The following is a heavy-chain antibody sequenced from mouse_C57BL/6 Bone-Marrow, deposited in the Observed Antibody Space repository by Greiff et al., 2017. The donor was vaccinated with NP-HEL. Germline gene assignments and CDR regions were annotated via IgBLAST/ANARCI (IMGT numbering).Heavy chain of an antibody. CDR3: AREQDYYGSSYFAD. CDR2: IWTGGGT. V-gene: IGHV2-9-1*01. CDR1: GFSLTSYA. J-gene: IGHJ3*01. Sequence: VKLMESGPGLVAPSQSLSITCTVSGFSLTSYAISWVRQPPGKGLEWLGVIWTGGGTNYNSALKSRLSISKDNSKSQVFLKMNSLQTDDTARYYCAREQDYYGSSYFADWGQGTLVTVSA. D-gene: IGHD1-1*01.